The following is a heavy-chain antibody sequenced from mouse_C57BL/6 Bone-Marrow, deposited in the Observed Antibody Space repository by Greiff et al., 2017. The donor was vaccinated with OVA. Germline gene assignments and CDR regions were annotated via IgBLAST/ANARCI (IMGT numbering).Heavy chain of an antibody. CDR1: GFTFSDYG. CDR3: ARSFYDGYYWFAY. J-gene: IGHJ3*01. V-gene: IGHV5-17*01. D-gene: IGHD2-3*01. CDR2: ISSGSSTI. Sequence: EVQVVESGGGLVKPGGSLKLSCAASGFTFSDYGMHWVRQAPEKGLEWVAYISSGSSTIYYAGTVKGRFTISRDNAKNTLFLQMTSLRSEDTAMYYCARSFYDGYYWFAYWGQGTLVTVSA.